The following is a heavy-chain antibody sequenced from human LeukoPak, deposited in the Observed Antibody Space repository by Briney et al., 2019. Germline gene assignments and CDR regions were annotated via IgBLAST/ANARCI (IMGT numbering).Heavy chain of an antibody. CDR1: GFTFSSYG. CDR2: IWYDAYNK. D-gene: IGHD3-10*01. Sequence: GGSLRLSCAASGFTFSSYGMHWVRQAPGKGLEWVAVIWYDAYNKYYADSVKGRFTISRDNSKNTLYLQMNSLRAEDTAVYYCARVSYYGSGSYYTLGYWGQGTLVTVSS. CDR3: ARVSYYGSGSYYTLGY. J-gene: IGHJ4*02. V-gene: IGHV3-33*08.